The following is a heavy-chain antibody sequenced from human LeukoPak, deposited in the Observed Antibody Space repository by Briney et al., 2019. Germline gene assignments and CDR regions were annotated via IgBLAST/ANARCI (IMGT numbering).Heavy chain of an antibody. V-gene: IGHV4-59*01. CDR2: IYYSGST. J-gene: IGHJ4*02. CDR3: ARGPFGRGVIGGAIDY. D-gene: IGHD3-10*01. Sequence: SETLSLTCTVSGGSISSYYWSWLRQPPGKGLEWIGYIYYSGSTNYNPSLKSQVTISVDTSKNQFSLKLSSVTAADTAVYYCARGPFGRGVIGGAIDYWGQGTLVTVSS. CDR1: GGSISSYY.